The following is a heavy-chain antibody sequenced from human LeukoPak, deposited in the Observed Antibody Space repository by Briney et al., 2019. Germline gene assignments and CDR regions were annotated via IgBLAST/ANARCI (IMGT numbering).Heavy chain of an antibody. J-gene: IGHJ6*03. CDR1: AGSISSYY. CDR2: IYTSGST. CDR3: ARGTGNYYYYYMDV. Sequence: SETLSLTCTVSAGSISSYYWSWLRQPAGKGLEWIGRIYTSGSTNYNPSLKSRVNMSVDTSKNQFSLKLSSVTAADTAVYYCARGTGNYYYYYMDVWGKGTTVTVSS. D-gene: IGHD1-1*01. V-gene: IGHV4-4*07.